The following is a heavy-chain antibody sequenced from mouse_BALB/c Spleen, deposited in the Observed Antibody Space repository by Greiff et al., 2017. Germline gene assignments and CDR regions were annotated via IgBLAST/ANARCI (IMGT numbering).Heavy chain of an antibody. J-gene: IGHJ2*01. CDR3: ARSHYYGSSPYFDY. CDR2: ISSGSSTI. V-gene: IGHV5-17*02. Sequence: EVNVVESGGGLVQPGGSRKLSCAASGFTFSSFGMHWVRQAPEKGLEWVAYISSGSSTIYYADTVKGRFTISRDNPKNTLFLQMTSLRSEDTAMYYCARSHYYGSSPYFDYWGQGTTLTVSS. D-gene: IGHD1-1*01. CDR1: GFTFSSFG.